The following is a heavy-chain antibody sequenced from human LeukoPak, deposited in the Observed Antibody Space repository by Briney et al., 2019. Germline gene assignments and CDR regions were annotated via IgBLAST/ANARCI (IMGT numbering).Heavy chain of an antibody. Sequence: GESLKISCKGSGYSFSTYWIGWVRQMPGKGLEWMGIIFPSDSHATYSPSFQGQVTISVDKSITTAYLQWSNLKASDTAMYYCARRTGYLLDYWGQGTLVTVSS. CDR3: ARRTGYLLDY. CDR1: GYSFSTYW. V-gene: IGHV5-51*01. D-gene: IGHD3/OR15-3a*01. CDR2: IFPSDSHA. J-gene: IGHJ4*02.